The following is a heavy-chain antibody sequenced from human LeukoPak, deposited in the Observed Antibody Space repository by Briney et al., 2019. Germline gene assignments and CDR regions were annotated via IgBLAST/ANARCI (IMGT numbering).Heavy chain of an antibody. Sequence: SSVNVSCKASGRTFSSYASSWVRQAPGQGLEWMGGIIPSVGTANYAQKFQGRVTITAEKSTSTDYMELSSLRSEDTAVYYCARDRGSGSYYVDWGQGTLVTVSS. J-gene: IGHJ4*02. CDR2: IIPSVGTA. V-gene: IGHV1-69*06. CDR1: GRTFSSYA. D-gene: IGHD3-10*01. CDR3: ARDRGSGSYYVD.